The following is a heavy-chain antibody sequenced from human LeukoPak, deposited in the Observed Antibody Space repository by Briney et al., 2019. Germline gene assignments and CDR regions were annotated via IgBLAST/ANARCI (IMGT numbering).Heavy chain of an antibody. D-gene: IGHD2-2*01. Sequence: KPSETLSLTCTVSGGSISRYYRSCIRQPPGEGLEWIGYIYTSGSTDYNPSLKSRVTISVDTSKNQFSLKLSSVTAADTAVYYWARHQMRQLLRGSYWFDPCGQGTLVTVSS. J-gene: IGHJ5*02. CDR1: GGSISRYY. CDR2: IYTSGST. V-gene: IGHV4-4*09. CDR3: ARHQMRQLLRGSYWFDP.